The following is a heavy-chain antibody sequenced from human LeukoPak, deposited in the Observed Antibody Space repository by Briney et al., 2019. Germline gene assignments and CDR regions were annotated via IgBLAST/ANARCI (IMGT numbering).Heavy chain of an antibody. Sequence: VASVKVSCKVSGYTLTKLFMHWVRQAPGKGLEWMGSFDPEDGETIYEQKFQGRVTMTEDTSTDTAYMELSSLRSEDTAVYYCATGIRITMTLGAFDIWGQGTMVTVSS. CDR1: GYTLTKLF. J-gene: IGHJ3*02. CDR3: ATGIRITMTLGAFDI. V-gene: IGHV1-24*01. CDR2: FDPEDGET. D-gene: IGHD3-22*01.